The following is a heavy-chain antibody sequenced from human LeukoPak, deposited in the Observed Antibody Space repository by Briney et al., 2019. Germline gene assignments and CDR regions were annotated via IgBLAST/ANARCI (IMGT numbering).Heavy chain of an antibody. CDR1: GFTFSNYA. D-gene: IGHD3-9*01. CDR2: ISYDGSNK. J-gene: IGHJ4*02. V-gene: IGHV3-30*04. Sequence: GRSLRLSCAASGFTFSNYAMHWVRQAPGKGLEWVGLISYDGSNKYYADSVQGRFTISRDNSKNTLYLQMNSLRAEDTAVYYCARARTYYDILTGYYLDYWGQGTLVTVSS. CDR3: ARARTYYDILTGYYLDY.